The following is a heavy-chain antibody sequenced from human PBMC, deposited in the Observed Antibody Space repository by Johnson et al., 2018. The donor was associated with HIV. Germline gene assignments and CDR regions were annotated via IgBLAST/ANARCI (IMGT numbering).Heavy chain of an antibody. Sequence: SSIGTAGDTSYSGSVKGRFTISRENARNSLYLQMNSLRAEDTALYYCASLRNWAMFRAFDIWGQGTMVTVSS. CDR3: ASLRNWAMFRAFDI. J-gene: IGHJ3*02. CDR2: IGTAGDT. V-gene: IGHV3-13*01. D-gene: IGHD5-18*01.